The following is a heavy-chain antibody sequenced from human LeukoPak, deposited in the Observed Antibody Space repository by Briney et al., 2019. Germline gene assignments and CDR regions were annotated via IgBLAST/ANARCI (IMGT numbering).Heavy chain of an antibody. CDR1: GFTFSTYT. Sequence: GGSLRLSCAASGFTFSTYTLNWVRQAPGKGLEWLSYISDGGGTKYYADSVKGRFTISRDNAKTSLYLQMNSLRDDDTAVYYCARGFYFDYLGQGTLVTVSS. CDR3: ARGFYFDY. V-gene: IGHV3-48*02. CDR2: ISDGGGTK. J-gene: IGHJ4*02.